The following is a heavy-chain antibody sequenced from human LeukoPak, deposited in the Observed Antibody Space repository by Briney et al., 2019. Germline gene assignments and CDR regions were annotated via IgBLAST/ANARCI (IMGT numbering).Heavy chain of an antibody. J-gene: IGHJ5*02. CDR2: ISYDGSNK. V-gene: IGHV3-30*18. Sequence: GRSLRLSCAASGFTFSSYGMHWVRQAPGKGLEWVAVISYDGSNKYYADSVKGRFTISRDNSKNTLYLRMNSLRAEDTAVYYCAKDYYYGSGPGWFDPWGQGTLVTVSS. CDR3: AKDYYYGSGPGWFDP. D-gene: IGHD3-10*01. CDR1: GFTFSSYG.